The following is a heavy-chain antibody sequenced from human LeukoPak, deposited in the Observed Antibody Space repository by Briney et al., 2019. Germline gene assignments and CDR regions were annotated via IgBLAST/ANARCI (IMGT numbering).Heavy chain of an antibody. CDR2: INSDGSST. J-gene: IGHJ5*02. Sequence: GGSLRLSCAASGFTFSSYWMHWVRQAPGKGLVWVSRINSDGSSTSYADSVKGRFTISRDNAKNTLYPQMNRMRAEDTAVYYCARAWQQLVRVNWFDPWGQGTLVTVSS. CDR1: GFTFSSYW. CDR3: ARAWQQLVRVNWFDP. D-gene: IGHD6-13*01. V-gene: IGHV3-74*01.